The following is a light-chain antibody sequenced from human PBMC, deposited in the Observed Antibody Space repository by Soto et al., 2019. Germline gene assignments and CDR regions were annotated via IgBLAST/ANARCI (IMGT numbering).Light chain of an antibody. Sequence: DLQMTQSPSTLSASVGDRVTITCRASQSISSWLAWYQQKPGKAPKLLNYKASSLESGVPSRFSGSGSGTEFTLTISSLQPDDFATYYCQQYNSYPWTFGQGTKVEIK. CDR1: QSISSW. V-gene: IGKV1-5*03. CDR3: QQYNSYPWT. CDR2: KAS. J-gene: IGKJ1*01.